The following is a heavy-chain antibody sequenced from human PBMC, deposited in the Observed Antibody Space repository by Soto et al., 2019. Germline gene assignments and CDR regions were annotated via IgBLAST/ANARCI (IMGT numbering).Heavy chain of an antibody. CDR3: ARITGRHLDY. J-gene: IGHJ4*02. V-gene: IGHV4-39*01. CDR2: IDYSGTA. CDR1: SCSISVTNVF. D-gene: IGHD1-20*01. Sequence: LSLTCTVSSCSISVTNVFWGWVRQPPGKGLEWIGNIDYSGTAYFSPSLATRVTFHVDTSKNQFSLTLYSVTAADTAVYYCARITGRHLDYWGQGTLVTVSS.